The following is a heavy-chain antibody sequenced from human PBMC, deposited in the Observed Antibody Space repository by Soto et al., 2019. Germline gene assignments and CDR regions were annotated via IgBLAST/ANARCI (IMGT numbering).Heavy chain of an antibody. J-gene: IGHJ3*01. Sequence: QVQLVQSGVEVKKPGSSVKVSCKASGGSFRTYTMFWVRQAPGQGLEWMGRIIPMFDIANYAQKFQGRVTFNSDXSXGTVXXEXXXXXXXXXAXXXXXXXXXXXXVXXXWGQGTLVTVSS. CDR3: XXXXXXXXVXXX. CDR1: GGSFRTYT. CDR2: IIPMFDIA. V-gene: IGHV1-69*02.